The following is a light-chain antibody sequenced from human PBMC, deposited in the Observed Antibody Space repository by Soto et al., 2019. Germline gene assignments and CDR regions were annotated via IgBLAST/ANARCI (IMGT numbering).Light chain of an antibody. CDR1: QSVNKW. CDR3: QNYNSAPLT. J-gene: IGKJ4*01. V-gene: IGKV1-27*01. CDR2: GAS. Sequence: DIQMPHSPSTLSASLGDRVTITCRASQSVNKWLAWYQQKPGKVPKLLIYGASTLHSGVPSRFSGSGSGTDFTLTISRLQPGDVATYYCQNYNSAPLTFGGGTKVDIK.